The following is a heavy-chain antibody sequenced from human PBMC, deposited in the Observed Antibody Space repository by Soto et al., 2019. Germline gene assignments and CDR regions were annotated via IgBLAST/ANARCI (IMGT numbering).Heavy chain of an antibody. Sequence: EVQLVESGGGLVQPGGSVRLSCAASGFTLSGYWMHWVRQVPGKGLVWVSRVNSDGSMTAYADSVKGRFTISRDNAKNTLYLQMNSLKADDTSVYYCARGKDRRNTQTYIFFDSWGQGTQVAVSS. CDR1: GFTLSGYW. V-gene: IGHV3-74*01. CDR2: VNSDGSMT. CDR3: ARGKDRRNTQTYIFFDS. D-gene: IGHD5-18*01. J-gene: IGHJ4*02.